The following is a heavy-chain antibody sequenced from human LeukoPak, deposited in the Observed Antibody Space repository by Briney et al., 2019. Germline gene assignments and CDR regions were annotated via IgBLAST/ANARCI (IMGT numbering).Heavy chain of an antibody. CDR3: AKDLNGSLQN. D-gene: IGHD1-26*01. V-gene: IGHV3-9*01. Sequence: PGRSLRLSCAASGFTFDDYAMHWVRQAPGKGLEWVSGISWNSGSIGYADSVKGRFTISRDNAKNSLYLQMNSLRAEDTALYYCAKDLNGSLQNWGQGTLVTVSS. J-gene: IGHJ4*02. CDR2: ISWNSGSI. CDR1: GFTFDDYA.